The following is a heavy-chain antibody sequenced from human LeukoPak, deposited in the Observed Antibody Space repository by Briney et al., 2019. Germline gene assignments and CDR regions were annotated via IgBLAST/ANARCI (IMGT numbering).Heavy chain of an antibody. D-gene: IGHD3-10*01. CDR3: ARDIADYYGSGSPFDY. CDR2: INWNGGST. V-gene: IGHV3-20*04. Sequence: GGFLRLSCAASGFTFDDYGMSWVRQAPGKGLEWVSGINWNGGSTGYADSVKGRFTISRDNAKNSLYLQMNSLRAEDTALYYCARDIADYYGSGSPFDYWGQGTLVTVSS. CDR1: GFTFDDYG. J-gene: IGHJ4*02.